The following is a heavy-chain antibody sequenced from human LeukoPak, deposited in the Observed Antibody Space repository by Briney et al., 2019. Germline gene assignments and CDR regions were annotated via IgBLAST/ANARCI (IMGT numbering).Heavy chain of an antibody. Sequence: PGGSLRLSCAASGFTFSSYNMNWVRQAPGKGLEWVSSISSSSSYIYYADSVKGRFTISRDNAKNSLYLQMNSLRAEDTAVYYCARDSGGTDWFDPWGQGTLVTVSS. CDR1: GFTFSSYN. J-gene: IGHJ5*02. CDR3: ARDSGGTDWFDP. CDR2: ISSSSSYI. D-gene: IGHD1-26*01. V-gene: IGHV3-21*01.